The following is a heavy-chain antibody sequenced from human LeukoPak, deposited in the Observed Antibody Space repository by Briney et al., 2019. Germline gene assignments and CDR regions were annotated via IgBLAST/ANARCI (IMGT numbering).Heavy chain of an antibody. CDR3: AKESESYDSSGSTLDY. J-gene: IGHJ4*02. Sequence: LGGSLRLSCAASGFTFSSYGMHWVRQAPGKGLDWVAFIRYDGSNKYYADSVRGRFTISRDNSKNTLYLQMNSLRAEDTAVYYCAKESESYDSSGSTLDYRGQGTLVTVSS. V-gene: IGHV3-30*02. CDR1: GFTFSSYG. CDR2: IRYDGSNK. D-gene: IGHD3-22*01.